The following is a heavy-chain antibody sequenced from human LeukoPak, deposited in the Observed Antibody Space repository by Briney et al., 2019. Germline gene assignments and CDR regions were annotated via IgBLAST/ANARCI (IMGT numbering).Heavy chain of an antibody. CDR2: ISSSGSTI. CDR3: ARYPGAGRGAFFDY. CDR1: GFTFSSYE. V-gene: IGHV3-48*03. D-gene: IGHD6-19*01. J-gene: IGHJ4*02. Sequence: GGSLRLSCVASGFTFSSYEMNWVRQAPGKGLEWVSYISSSGSTIHYADSVKGRFTISRDNAKNSLYLQMNSLRAEDTAVYYCARYPGAGRGAFFDYWGQGTLVTVSS.